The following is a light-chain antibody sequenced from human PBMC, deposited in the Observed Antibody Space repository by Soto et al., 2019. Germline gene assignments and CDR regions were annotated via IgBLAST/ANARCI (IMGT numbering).Light chain of an antibody. V-gene: IGKV3-20*01. CDR1: QSVSSNY. Sequence: VLGESRGTMYLSPGERDTLSCRASQSVSSNYLAWYQQKPGQAPRPLIYGASSRATGIPDRFSGSGAGTDFTLTISRLESEDFAVYYCQPYRSSPWTFGQGTNVDIK. CDR2: GAS. CDR3: QPYRSSPWT. J-gene: IGKJ1*01.